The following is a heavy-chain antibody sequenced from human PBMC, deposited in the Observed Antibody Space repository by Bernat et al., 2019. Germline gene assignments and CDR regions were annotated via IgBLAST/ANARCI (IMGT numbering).Heavy chain of an antibody. Sequence: QVQLVQSGAEVKKPGASVKVSCKASGYTFTGYYTHWVRQAPGQGLEWMGWINPNSGGTNYAQKFQGWVTMTRDTSISTAYMELSRLRSDDTAVYYCARGVFRVMGGSYYPEYFQHWGQGTLVTVSS. J-gene: IGHJ1*01. CDR3: ARGVFRVMGGSYYPEYFQH. V-gene: IGHV1-2*04. CDR1: GYTFTGYY. CDR2: INPNSGGT. D-gene: IGHD1-26*01.